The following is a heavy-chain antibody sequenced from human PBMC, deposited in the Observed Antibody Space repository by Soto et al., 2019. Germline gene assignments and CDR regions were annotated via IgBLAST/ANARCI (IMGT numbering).Heavy chain of an antibody. V-gene: IGHV1-69*12. D-gene: IGHD6-19*01. J-gene: IGHJ2*01. CDR2: ITPMFGTA. Sequence: QVQLVQSGAEVKKYGSSVKVSCKASGGTFSRYAISWVRQAPGQGLEWMGGITPMFGTANYAQKFQGRVTITADESTRTAYMELSSLRSDDTAVYYCAQPLGLAVAGPGRFDLWGRGTLVTVSS. CDR1: GGTFSRYA. CDR3: AQPLGLAVAGPGRFDL.